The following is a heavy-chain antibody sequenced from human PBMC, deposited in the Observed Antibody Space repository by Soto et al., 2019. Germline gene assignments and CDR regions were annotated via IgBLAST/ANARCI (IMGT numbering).Heavy chain of an antibody. Sequence: GGSLRLSCAASGFTFRTYGITWVRQAPGKGLEWVSGISGSGGERYYGDSGEGRFSISRDNSENTLFLQMHSLRAEDTAIYYCAKDTLNDSGSFDYWGQGTLVTVSS. V-gene: IGHV3-23*01. CDR2: ISGSGGER. CDR3: AKDTLNDSGSFDY. D-gene: IGHD6-19*01. J-gene: IGHJ4*02. CDR1: GFTFRTYG.